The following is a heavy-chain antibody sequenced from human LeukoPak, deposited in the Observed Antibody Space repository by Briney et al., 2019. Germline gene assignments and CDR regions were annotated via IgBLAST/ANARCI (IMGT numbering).Heavy chain of an antibody. J-gene: IGHJ4*02. CDR2: IHTSGST. CDR1: GGSINNYY. Sequence: SSETLSLTCTVSGGSINNYYWSWIRQPAGRGLEWIGRIHTSGSTNYNPSLKSRVTISVDNSKNQFSLKLTSVTAADTAVYYCARVSSASFGAFGYWGQGTLVTVSS. D-gene: IGHD3-16*01. CDR3: ARVSSASFGAFGY. V-gene: IGHV4-4*07.